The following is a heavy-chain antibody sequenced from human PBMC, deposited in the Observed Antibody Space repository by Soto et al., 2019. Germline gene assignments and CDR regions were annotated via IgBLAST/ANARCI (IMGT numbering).Heavy chain of an antibody. CDR3: AREGGRTPLWGLIDY. CDR2: ISGGGGVT. Sequence: EVQLLESGGGLVQPGGSLRLSCAGTGFTFSNYAMSWVRQAPGKGLEWVSVISGGGGVTYYADSVKGRFTISRDNSKNTLYLQMNSLRAEDTAIYYCAREGGRTPLWGLIDYWGQGNLVTVSS. J-gene: IGHJ4*02. CDR1: GFTFSNYA. V-gene: IGHV3-23*01. D-gene: IGHD3-16*01.